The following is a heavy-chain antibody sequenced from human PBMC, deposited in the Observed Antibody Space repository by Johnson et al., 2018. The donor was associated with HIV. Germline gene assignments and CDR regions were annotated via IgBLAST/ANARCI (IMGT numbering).Heavy chain of an antibody. Sequence: QLVESGGGLVQPGRSLRLSCAASGFTFDDYAMHWVRQAPGKGLEWVSSISWNSGSMGYADSVKGRFTISRDNAKNSLYLQMYSLRAEDTAFYYCAKVTRYLDSSGYYVGGAFDIWGQGTMVTVSS. J-gene: IGHJ3*02. V-gene: IGHV3-9*01. CDR2: ISWNSGSM. D-gene: IGHD3-22*01. CDR3: AKVTRYLDSSGYYVGGAFDI. CDR1: GFTFDDYA.